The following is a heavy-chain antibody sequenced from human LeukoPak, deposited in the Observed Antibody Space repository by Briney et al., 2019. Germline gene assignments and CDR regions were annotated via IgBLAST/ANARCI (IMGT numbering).Heavy chain of an antibody. J-gene: IGHJ5*02. V-gene: IGHV4-61*01. Sequence: PSETLSLTCTVSGGSVSSGSYYWSWIRQPPGKGLEWIGYIYYSGSTNYNPSLKSRVTISVDTSKNQFSLKLSSVTAADTAMYYCARGGRYYDSSGYYYPWGQGTLVTVSS. CDR1: GGSVSSGSYY. CDR2: IYYSGST. CDR3: ARGGRYYDSSGYYYP. D-gene: IGHD3-22*01.